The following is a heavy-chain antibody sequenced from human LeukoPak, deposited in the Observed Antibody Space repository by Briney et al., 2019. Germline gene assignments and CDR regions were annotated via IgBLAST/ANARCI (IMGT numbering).Heavy chain of an antibody. CDR1: GGSISSYY. CDR3: GREGYFDRLFDY. Sequence: SETLSLTCTVSGGSISSYYWSWIRQPLGKGLEWIGEINHSGSTNYNPSLKSRVTISVDTSKNQFSLKLSSVTAADTAVYYCGREGYFDRLFDYWGQGTLVTVSS. D-gene: IGHD3-9*01. CDR2: INHSGST. V-gene: IGHV4-34*01. J-gene: IGHJ4*02.